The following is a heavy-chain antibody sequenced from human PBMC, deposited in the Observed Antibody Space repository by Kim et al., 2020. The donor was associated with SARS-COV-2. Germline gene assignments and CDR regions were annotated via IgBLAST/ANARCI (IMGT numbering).Heavy chain of an antibody. V-gene: IGHV3-21*01. J-gene: IGHJ4*02. CDR2: ISSSSSYI. Sequence: GGSLRLSCAASGFTFSSYSMNWVRQAPGKGLEWVSSISSSSSYIYYADSVKGRFTISRDNAKNSLYLQMNSLRAEDTAVYYCARDEMRYSGYDFDYWGQGTLVTVSS. CDR3: ARDEMRYSGYDFDY. CDR1: GFTFSSYS. D-gene: IGHD5-12*01.